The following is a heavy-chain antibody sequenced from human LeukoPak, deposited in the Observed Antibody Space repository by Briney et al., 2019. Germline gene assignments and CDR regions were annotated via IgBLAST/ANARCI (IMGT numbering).Heavy chain of an antibody. CDR3: AKRGIVIRAVIIIGFHKEAYYFDY. J-gene: IGHJ4*02. V-gene: IGHV3-23*01. D-gene: IGHD3-10*01. CDR1: GFTLSNYG. Sequence: PGGSLRLSCVVSGFTLSNYGMSWVRQAPGKGLEWVSGISERGGSTNYADSVKGRFIISRDTSKNTVYLQMNSLRVEDTAVYFCAKRGIVIRAVIIIGFHKEAYYFDYWGQGILVTVSS. CDR2: ISERGGST.